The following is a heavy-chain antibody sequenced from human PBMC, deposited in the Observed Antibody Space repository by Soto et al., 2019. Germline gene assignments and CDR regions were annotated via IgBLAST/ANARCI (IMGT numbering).Heavy chain of an antibody. D-gene: IGHD5-18*01. Sequence: ASVKVSCKASGYTFTSYYMHWVRQAPGQGLEWMGIINPSGGSTSYAQKFQGRVTMTRDTSTSTVYMELSSLRSEDTAVYYCARVFQGGYSYGPYYYYYGMDVWGQGTTVTVSS. J-gene: IGHJ6*02. CDR1: GYTFTSYY. CDR3: ARVFQGGYSYGPYYYYYGMDV. V-gene: IGHV1-46*01. CDR2: INPSGGST.